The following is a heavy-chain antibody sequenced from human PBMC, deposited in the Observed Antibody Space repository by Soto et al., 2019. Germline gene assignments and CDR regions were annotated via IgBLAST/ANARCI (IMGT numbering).Heavy chain of an antibody. D-gene: IGHD4-17*01. CDR2: IYYDGSNE. Sequence: QVQLVESGGGVVQPGTSLRLSCAASGFSFSSYGMHWVRQAPGKGLEWVAAIYYDGSNEYYADSVKGRFTISRDNSKTTLSLQTNSLIGEDTAVYYCATDDKEKYGDDRGGFGCRGQGTMVTVS. J-gene: IGHJ4*02. V-gene: IGHV3-33*01. CDR1: GFSFSSYG. CDR3: ATDDKEKYGDDRGGFGC.